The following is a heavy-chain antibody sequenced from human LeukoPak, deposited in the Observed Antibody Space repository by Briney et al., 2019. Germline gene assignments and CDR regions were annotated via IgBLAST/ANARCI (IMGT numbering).Heavy chain of an antibody. CDR2: ISSSSGYI. CDR3: AGSITILFDP. D-gene: IGHD3-3*01. CDR1: GFTFSSYS. V-gene: IGHV3-21*01. J-gene: IGHJ5*02. Sequence: GGSLRLSCAASGFTFSSYSMNWVRQAPGKGLEWVSSISSSSGYIYYADSVKGRFTISRDNAKNSLYLQMNSLRAEDTAVYYCAGSITILFDPWGQGTLVTVSS.